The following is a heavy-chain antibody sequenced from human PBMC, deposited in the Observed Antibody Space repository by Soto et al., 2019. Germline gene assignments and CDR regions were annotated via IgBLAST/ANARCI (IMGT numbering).Heavy chain of an antibody. CDR2: IRSKANSYAT. J-gene: IGHJ4*02. D-gene: IGHD3-16*01. V-gene: IGHV3-73*02. CDR3: TSLGGSTGI. Sequence: EVQLVESGGGLVQPGGSLKLSCAASGFTFSGPAMHWVRQASGKGLEWVGRIRSKANSYATAYAASVKGRFTISRDDSKSTAYLQMNSLKTEDTAVYYCTSLGGSTGIWGQGTLVTVSS. CDR1: GFTFSGPA.